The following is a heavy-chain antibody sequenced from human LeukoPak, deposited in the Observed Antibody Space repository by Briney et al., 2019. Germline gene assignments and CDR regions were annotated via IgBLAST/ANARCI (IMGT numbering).Heavy chain of an antibody. V-gene: IGHV1-2*02. J-gene: IGHJ4*02. CDR2: INPNSGGT. CDR3: ARDLVGATTFDS. CDR1: GYTFTGYY. D-gene: IGHD1-26*01. Sequence: ASVKVSCKASGYTFTGYYMHWVRQAPGQGLEWMGWINPNSGGTNYAQKFQGRVTMTRDTSISTAYMELSRLRSDDTAVYYCARDLVGATTFDSWGQGTLVTVSS.